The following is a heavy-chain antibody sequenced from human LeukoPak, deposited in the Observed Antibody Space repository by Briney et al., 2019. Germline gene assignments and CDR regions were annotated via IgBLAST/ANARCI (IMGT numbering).Heavy chain of an antibody. Sequence: SETLSLTCTVSGFSISSYYWSWLRQPAGKGLEWIGRIYTSGSTDYNPSLKSRVTMSLDTSKNQFSLNLSSVTAADTAVYYCARERDYSNAYVMDVWGQGTTVTVSS. J-gene: IGHJ6*02. D-gene: IGHD4-11*01. CDR1: GFSISSYY. V-gene: IGHV4-4*07. CDR2: IYTSGST. CDR3: ARERDYSNAYVMDV.